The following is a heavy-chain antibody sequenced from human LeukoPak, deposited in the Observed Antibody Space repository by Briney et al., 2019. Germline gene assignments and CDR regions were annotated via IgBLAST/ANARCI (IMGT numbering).Heavy chain of an antibody. Sequence: GESLKISCQGSGYIFPTYWIGWVRQMPGKGLEWMGIIYPGDSDTRYSPSFQGQVTISADKSISTACLQWSSLKASDTAMYYCARRDYGGNSYFDYWGQGTLVTVSS. CDR2: IYPGDSDT. D-gene: IGHD4-23*01. CDR3: ARRDYGGNSYFDY. J-gene: IGHJ4*02. V-gene: IGHV5-51*01. CDR1: GYIFPTYW.